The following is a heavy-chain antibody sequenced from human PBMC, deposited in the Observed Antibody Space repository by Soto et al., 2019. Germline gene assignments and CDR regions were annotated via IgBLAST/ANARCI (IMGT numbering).Heavy chain of an antibody. V-gene: IGHV1-69*01. CDR2: IIPIFGTA. J-gene: IGHJ3*02. CDR3: ATQHIVVVTANHDAFDI. Sequence: QVQLVQSGAEVKKPGSSVKVSFKASGGTFSSYAISWVRQAPVQGLEWMGGIIPIFGTANYAQKFQGRVTITEDESTRTAYMELSSLRSEDTAVYYCATQHIVVVTANHDAFDIWGQGKMVTVYS. CDR1: GGTFSSYA. D-gene: IGHD2-21*02.